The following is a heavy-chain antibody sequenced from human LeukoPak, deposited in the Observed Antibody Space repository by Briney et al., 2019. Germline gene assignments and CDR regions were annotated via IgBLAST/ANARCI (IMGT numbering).Heavy chain of an antibody. CDR1: GGSISSSSYF. D-gene: IGHD6-13*01. CDR2: VYYSGST. CDR3: ARHIDDGSSSPFDY. V-gene: IGHV4-39*01. Sequence: SETLSLTCTVSGGSISSSSYFWGWIRQSPGKGLEWIGSVYYSGSTYYNPSLKSRVTISVDMSKNQFSLKLNSVTAADTAVYYCARHIDDGSSSPFDYWGQGTLVTVSS. J-gene: IGHJ4*02.